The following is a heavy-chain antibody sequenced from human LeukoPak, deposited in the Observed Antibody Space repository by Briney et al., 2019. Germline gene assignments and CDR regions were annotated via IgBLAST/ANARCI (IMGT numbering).Heavy chain of an antibody. V-gene: IGHV3-13*01. J-gene: IGHJ6*02. CDR2: IGVAGDT. Sequence: GGSLRLSCAASGFTLSSYDMHWVRHVTGKGLEWVSAIGVAGDTYYPGSVKGRFIITRENAKNSLYLQMNSLRVEDTAVYYCARDRHGMAVWGQGTTVVVSS. CDR1: GFTLSSYD. CDR3: ARDRHGMAV.